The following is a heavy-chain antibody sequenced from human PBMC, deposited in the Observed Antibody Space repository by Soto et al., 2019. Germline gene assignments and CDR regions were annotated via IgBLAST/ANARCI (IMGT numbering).Heavy chain of an antibody. D-gene: IGHD3-22*01. V-gene: IGHV1-69*14. CDR3: AMRDSSGYSSLNWSCDI. Sequence: QVQLVQSGADVKKPGSSVKLSCKASGGTFSTYAISWVRQAPGQGLEWMGGVIPFFGTTNYAQKFQGRVTFTADKSTSTAHMELSSLRSEDTAIYYCAMRDSSGYSSLNWSCDIWGRGTLVTVSS. CDR1: GGTFSTYA. J-gene: IGHJ2*01. CDR2: VIPFFGTT.